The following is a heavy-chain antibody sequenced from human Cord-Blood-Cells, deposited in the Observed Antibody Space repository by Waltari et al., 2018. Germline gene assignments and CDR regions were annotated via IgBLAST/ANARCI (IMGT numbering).Heavy chain of an antibody. CDR1: GYTFTGYY. Sequence: VQLVQSGAEVKKPGASVKVSCKASGYTFTGYYMHWVRQPPAQGIEWMGWINPNSGGTNYAQKFQGRVTMTRDTSISTAYMELSRLRCDDTAVYYCASYGTVVPAAIRRWFDPWGQGTLVTVSS. CDR3: ASYGTVVPAAIRRWFDP. J-gene: IGHJ5*02. V-gene: IGHV1-2*02. CDR2: INPNSGGT. D-gene: IGHD2-2*02.